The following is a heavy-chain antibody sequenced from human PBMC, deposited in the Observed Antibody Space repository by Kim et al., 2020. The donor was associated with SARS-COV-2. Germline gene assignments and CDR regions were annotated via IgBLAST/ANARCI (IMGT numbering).Heavy chain of an antibody. V-gene: IGHV3-73*01. J-gene: IGHJ4*02. CDR1: GFTFSGCA. CDR3: TTGTDY. Sequence: GGSRRLSCAASGFTFSGCAIHWVRQASGKGLEWVGLIRSKANSYARAYAAAVTGRFTISREDSKKTEYLQRNSLKTGDTAVYYCTTGTDYWGQGTLVNVSS. CDR2: IRSKANSYAR.